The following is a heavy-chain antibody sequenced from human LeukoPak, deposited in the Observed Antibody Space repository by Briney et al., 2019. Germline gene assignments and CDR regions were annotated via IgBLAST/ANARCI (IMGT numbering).Heavy chain of an antibody. CDR3: ARRGSIAAAVSWFDP. CDR2: IKQDGSEK. CDR1: GFTFSNYG. V-gene: IGHV3-7*01. D-gene: IGHD6-13*01. J-gene: IGHJ5*02. Sequence: PGGSLRLSCAASGFTFSNYGMSWVRQAPGKGLEWVANIKQDGSEKYYVDSVEGRFTISRDNAKNSLYLQMNSLRAEDTAVYYCARRGSIAAAVSWFDPWGQGTLVTVSS.